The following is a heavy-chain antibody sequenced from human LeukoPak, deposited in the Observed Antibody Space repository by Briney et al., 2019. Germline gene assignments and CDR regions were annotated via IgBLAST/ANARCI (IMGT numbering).Heavy chain of an antibody. CDR2: ISGSGGST. Sequence: GGSLRLSCAAAGFTFSSYAMSSVRQALGKGVEWVSAISGSGGSTYYADSVKGRFTISRDNSKNTLYLQMNSLRAEDTAVYYCAKAGLRYFDWSEAIDYWGQGTLVTVSS. CDR3: AKAGLRYFDWSEAIDY. V-gene: IGHV3-23*01. J-gene: IGHJ4*02. CDR1: GFTFSSYA. D-gene: IGHD3-9*01.